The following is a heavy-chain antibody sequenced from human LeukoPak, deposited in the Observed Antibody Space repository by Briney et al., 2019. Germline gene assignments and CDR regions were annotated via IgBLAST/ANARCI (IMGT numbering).Heavy chain of an antibody. CDR1: EYSFTDYY. D-gene: IGHD3-22*01. Sequence: ASVKVSCKAPEYSFTDYYIHWVRQAPGQGLEWMGWINPNSGGTNSAQKFQVRITLTRDTSISTAYMELSRLRSDDTAVYYCAAGPVYDYFEFWGQGTLVTVSS. V-gene: IGHV1-2*02. CDR3: AAGPVYDYFEF. J-gene: IGHJ4*02. CDR2: INPNSGGT.